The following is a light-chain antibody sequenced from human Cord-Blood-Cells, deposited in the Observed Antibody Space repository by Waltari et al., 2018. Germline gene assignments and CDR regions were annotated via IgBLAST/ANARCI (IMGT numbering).Light chain of an antibody. J-gene: IGKJ1*01. CDR2: GAS. CDR1: QSVSSSY. CDR3: QQYGSSPPFVT. Sequence: EIVLTQSPGTLSLSPGERATLSCRASQSVSSSYLAWYQQKPGQAPRLLIYGASSRATGIPDRFSGSGSGTDFTLTISRLEPEDFAVYYWQQYGSSPPFVTFGQGTKVEIK. V-gene: IGKV3-20*01.